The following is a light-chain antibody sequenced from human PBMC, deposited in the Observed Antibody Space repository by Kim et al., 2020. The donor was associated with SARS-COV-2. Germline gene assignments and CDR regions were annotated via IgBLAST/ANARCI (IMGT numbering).Light chain of an antibody. J-gene: IGLJ2*01. CDR2: GKN. V-gene: IGLV3-19*01. CDR1: SLKTYY. CDR3: NSRDNSGDHVV. Sequence: ALGQTGRIKSQGDSLKTYYATWYQQKPGQAPIVVIYGKNNRPSGIPDRFSGSSSGNTASLTVTGAQAVDEADYYCNSRDNSGDHVVFGGGTQLTVL.